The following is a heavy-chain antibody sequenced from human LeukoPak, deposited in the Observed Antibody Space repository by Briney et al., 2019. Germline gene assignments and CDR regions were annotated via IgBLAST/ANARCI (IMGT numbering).Heavy chain of an antibody. CDR3: AKAQDGDYVDY. CDR1: GFTFSSYG. CDR2: ISYDGSNK. D-gene: IGHD4-17*01. J-gene: IGHJ4*02. V-gene: IGHV3-30*18. Sequence: GGSLRLSCAASGFTFSSYGMHWVRQAPSKGLEWVAVISYDGSNKYYADSVKGRFTISRDNSKNTLYPQMNSLRAEDTAVYYCAKAQDGDYVDYWGQGTLVTVSS.